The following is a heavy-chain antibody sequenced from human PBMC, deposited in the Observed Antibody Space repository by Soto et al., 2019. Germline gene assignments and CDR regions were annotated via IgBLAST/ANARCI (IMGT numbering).Heavy chain of an antibody. V-gene: IGHV3-9*01. D-gene: IGHD1-7*01. CDR2: ISWNSGSI. CDR1: GFTFDDYA. J-gene: IGHJ4*02. Sequence: EVQLVESGGGLVQPGRSLRLSCAASGFTFDDYAMHWVRQAPGKGLEWVSGISWNSGSIYYADSVKGRFTSSRDNAKNSLYLKMNSLRAEDTAVYYCAKGGYKWYSYLDYWGQGTLVTVSS. CDR3: AKGGYKWYSYLDY.